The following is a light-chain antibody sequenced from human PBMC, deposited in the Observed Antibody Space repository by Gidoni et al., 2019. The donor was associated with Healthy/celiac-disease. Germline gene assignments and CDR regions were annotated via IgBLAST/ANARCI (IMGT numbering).Light chain of an antibody. CDR2: SVS. CDR3: CSYAGSYTPWV. V-gene: IGLV2-11*01. Sequence: SALTQPRSVSGSPGQSVTISCTGTISDVGGYNYVSWYQQHPVKAPKLMIYSVSKRPSGVPDRFSGSKSGNTASLTISALQAEDEADYYCCSYAGSYTPWVFGTGTKLTVL. CDR1: ISDVGGYNY. J-gene: IGLJ1*01.